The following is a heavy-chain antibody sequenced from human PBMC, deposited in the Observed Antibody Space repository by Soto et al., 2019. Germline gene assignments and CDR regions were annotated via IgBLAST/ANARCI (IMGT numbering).Heavy chain of an antibody. D-gene: IGHD6-6*01. V-gene: IGHV3-9*01. CDR3: AKDMQASIAARKSNYYYGMDV. CDR2: ISWKSGSI. CDR1: GFTFDDYA. J-gene: IGHJ6*02. Sequence: EVQLVESGGGLVQPGRSLRLSCAASGFTFDDYAMHWVRQAPGKGLEWVAGISWKSGSIGYADSVKGRFTISRYNAKKAQSMQMNSLRTNNTALYYCAKDMQASIAARKSNYYYGMDVWGQGTTVTVSS.